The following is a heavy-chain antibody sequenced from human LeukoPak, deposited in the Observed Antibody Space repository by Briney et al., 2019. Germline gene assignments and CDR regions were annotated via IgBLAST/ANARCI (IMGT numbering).Heavy chain of an antibody. CDR1: GFIFSDTY. Sequence: PGGSLRLSCAASGFIFSDTYMNWIRQAPGKGLEWVSYISSSGIAKNYADSVKGRFTISRDNANNSLYLQMNSLRAEDTAVYYCARVKGGVLDYWGQGTLVTVSS. V-gene: IGHV3-11*04. D-gene: IGHD3-16*01. CDR3: ARVKGGVLDY. J-gene: IGHJ4*02. CDR2: ISSSGIAK.